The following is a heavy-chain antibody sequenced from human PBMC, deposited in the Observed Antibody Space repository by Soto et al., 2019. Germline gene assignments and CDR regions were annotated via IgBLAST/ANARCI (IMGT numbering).Heavy chain of an antibody. CDR1: GDTSTRYA. V-gene: IGHV1-69*06. CDR2: IVPMFGTS. D-gene: IGHD3-3*01. Sequence: QERLVQSGAEVRKPGSSVKVSCKVTGDTSTRYAINWVRQAPGQGLEWMGGIVPMFGTSKYAQKFQGRVTITAVTSTNIAYMELRSLRSEDTAVYYCNRGSEYDFWSGYLWGQGTLVSVSS. CDR3: NRGSEYDFWSGYL. J-gene: IGHJ4*02.